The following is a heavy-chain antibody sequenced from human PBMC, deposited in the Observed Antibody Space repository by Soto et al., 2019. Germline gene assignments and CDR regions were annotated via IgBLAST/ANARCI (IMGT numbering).Heavy chain of an antibody. CDR1: GGTFSSYA. CDR2: IIHIFGTA. Sequence: QVQLVQSGAEVKKPGSSVKVSCKASGGTFSSYAINWVRQAPGQGLEWMGGIIHIFGTANYAQKFQGRVTISADKSTSTANMELSSLRFEDTAVYYCARPYSSSSGCYYYGMDVWGQGTTVTVSS. CDR3: ARPYSSSSGCYYYGMDV. D-gene: IGHD6-6*01. J-gene: IGHJ6*02. V-gene: IGHV1-69*06.